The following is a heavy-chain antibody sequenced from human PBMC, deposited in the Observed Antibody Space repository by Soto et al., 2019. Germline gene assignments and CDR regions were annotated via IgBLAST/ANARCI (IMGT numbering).Heavy chain of an antibody. J-gene: IGHJ5*01. CDR3: AKPRGSDSWPFDS. D-gene: IGHD3-16*01. V-gene: IGHV3-23*01. CDR1: GFTFSSYD. Sequence: EVQLLESGGGLVQPGGSLRLSCAASGFTFSSYDMTWVRQAPGKGLEWVSAISYNGDYTYYADSVKGRFTISRDNSKNTLYVQMNSLRAEDTAVYYCAKPRGSDSWPFDSWGQGTLVTVSS. CDR2: ISYNGDYT.